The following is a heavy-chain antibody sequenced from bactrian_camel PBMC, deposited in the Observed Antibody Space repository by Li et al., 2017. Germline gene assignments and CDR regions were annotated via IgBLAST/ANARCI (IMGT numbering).Heavy chain of an antibody. J-gene: IGHJ4*01. CDR3: AKALSPNWFLDY. D-gene: IGHD7*01. V-gene: IGHV3S31*01. Sequence: QLVESGGGSVQPGGSLRLSCVASGFTLSSYALAWVRQAPGKGLEWVSGIHSNGRSVYYADDVKGRFTISRDNAGNTLYLQLNSLSTEDTAMYYCAKALSPNWFLDYWGQGTQVTVS. CDR1: GFTLSSYA. CDR2: IHSNGRSV.